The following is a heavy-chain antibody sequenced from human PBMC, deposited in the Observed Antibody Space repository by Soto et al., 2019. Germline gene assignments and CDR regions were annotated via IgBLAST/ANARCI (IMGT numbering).Heavy chain of an antibody. CDR3: AKVVREGASGSYSFFDY. J-gene: IGHJ4*02. Sequence: GXLRLSCSASGFTFSSYAMSWVRPAPGKGLEWVSSLTDTGGSTFYADSVKGRFSISRDNSKNTLYLQMNSLRAEDTAVYYCAKVVREGASGSYSFFDYWGQGTQVTVSS. V-gene: IGHV3-23*01. D-gene: IGHD1-26*01. CDR2: LTDTGGST. CDR1: GFTFSSYA.